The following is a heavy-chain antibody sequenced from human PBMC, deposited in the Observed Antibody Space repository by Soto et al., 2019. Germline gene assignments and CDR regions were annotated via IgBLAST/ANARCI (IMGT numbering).Heavy chain of an antibody. D-gene: IGHD4-17*01. CDR1: GFTFGRHW. Sequence: EVQVVESGGGLVQPGGSLRLSCAGSGFTFGRHWMTWVRQAPGKGLEWVANIKEDGSVIYYADSVKGRFTISRDNSKNSVELQMNSPITEGTALYYCGGDTYGDNWQGLDYWGRGTLVTVS. CDR3: GGDTYGDNWQGLDY. J-gene: IGHJ4*02. CDR2: IKEDGSVI. V-gene: IGHV3-7*01.